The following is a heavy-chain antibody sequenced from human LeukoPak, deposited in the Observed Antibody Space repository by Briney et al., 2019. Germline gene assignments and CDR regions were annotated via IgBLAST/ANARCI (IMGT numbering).Heavy chain of an antibody. CDR1: GFTFDDYG. CDR2: INWNGGST. J-gene: IGHJ6*03. CDR3: ARGGSGSSPLMRGYYYYYYMDV. Sequence: GGSLRLSCAASGFTFDDYGMSWVRQAPGKGLEWVSGINWNGGSTGYADSVKGRFTISRDNAKNSLYLQMNSLRAEDTAVYYCARGGSGSSPLMRGYYYYYYMDVWGKGTTVTISS. D-gene: IGHD3-10*01. V-gene: IGHV3-20*04.